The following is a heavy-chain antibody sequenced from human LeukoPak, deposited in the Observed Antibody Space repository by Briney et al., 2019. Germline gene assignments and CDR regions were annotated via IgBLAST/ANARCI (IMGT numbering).Heavy chain of an antibody. Sequence: SETLSLTCTVSGGSVSSGSYYWSWIRQPPGKGLEWIGYIYYSGSTNYNPSLKSRVTISVDTSKNQFSLKLSSVTAADTAVYYCARVQSSIVEATTPGAFDIWGQGTMVTVSS. D-gene: IGHD1-26*01. CDR2: IYYSGST. CDR3: ARVQSSIVEATTPGAFDI. V-gene: IGHV4-61*01. CDR1: GGSVSSGSYY. J-gene: IGHJ3*02.